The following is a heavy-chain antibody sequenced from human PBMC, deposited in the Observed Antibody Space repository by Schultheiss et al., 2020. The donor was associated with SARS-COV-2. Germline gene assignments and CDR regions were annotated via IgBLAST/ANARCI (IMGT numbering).Heavy chain of an antibody. Sequence: SETLSLTCSVSGYSIRSGYFWAWIRQPPGRGLEWIGSISHSGNTYYKSSLKSRVTISADTSKNQFSLKVTSVTAADTAVYYCARDREQLAFDYWGQGTLVTVSS. CDR1: GYSIRSGYF. CDR2: ISHSGNT. J-gene: IGHJ4*02. CDR3: ARDREQLAFDY. V-gene: IGHV4-38-2*02. D-gene: IGHD6-6*01.